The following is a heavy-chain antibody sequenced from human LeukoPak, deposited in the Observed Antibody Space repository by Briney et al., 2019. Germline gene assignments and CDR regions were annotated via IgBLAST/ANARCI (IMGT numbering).Heavy chain of an antibody. CDR1: GGSISSSSYY. Sequence: SETLSLTCTVSGGSISSSSYYWGWIRQPPGKGLEWIGSIYYSGSTYYNPSLKSRVTISVDTSKNQFSLKLSSVTAADTAVYYCARDPVFIRRAFDYWGQGTLVTVSS. D-gene: IGHD3-10*02. J-gene: IGHJ4*02. V-gene: IGHV4-39*07. CDR3: ARDPVFIRRAFDY. CDR2: IYYSGST.